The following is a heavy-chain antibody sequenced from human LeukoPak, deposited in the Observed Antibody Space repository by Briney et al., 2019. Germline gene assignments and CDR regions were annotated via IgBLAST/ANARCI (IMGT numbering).Heavy chain of an antibody. V-gene: IGHV4-4*02. J-gene: IGHJ4*02. Sequence: SEILSLTCAVSGGSISSSNWWSWVRQPPGKGLEWIGEIYHSGSTNYNPSLKSRVTISVDKSKNQFSLKLSSVTAADTAVYYCARVPMVIKAFDYWGQGTLVTVSS. D-gene: IGHD2/OR15-2a*01. CDR3: ARVPMVIKAFDY. CDR2: IYHSGST. CDR1: GGSISSSNW.